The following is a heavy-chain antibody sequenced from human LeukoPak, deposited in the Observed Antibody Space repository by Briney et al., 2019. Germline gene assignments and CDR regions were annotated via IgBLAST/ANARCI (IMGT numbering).Heavy chain of an antibody. V-gene: IGHV3-30-3*01. Sequence: PGGSLRLSCAASRFIFSNYAMHWVRQAPGKGLEWVAGISYDGGNKDYADSVKGRFTISRDNSRDTLYLIMNSLRAEDTAVYYCAREVATVTTRYFDYWGQGTLVTVSS. CDR1: RFIFSNYA. CDR2: ISYDGGNK. CDR3: AREVATVTTRYFDY. D-gene: IGHD4-17*01. J-gene: IGHJ4*02.